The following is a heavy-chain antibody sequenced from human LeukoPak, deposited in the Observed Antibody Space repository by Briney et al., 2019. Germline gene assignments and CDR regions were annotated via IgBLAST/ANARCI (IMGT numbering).Heavy chain of an antibody. J-gene: IGHJ4*02. D-gene: IGHD6-13*01. Sequence: PSETLSLTCTVSGGSISSSSYHWGWIRQPPGKGLEWIGSIYYSGSTYYNPSLKSRVTISVDTSKNQFSLKLSSVTAADTAVYYCARLISSWYRAAIDYWGQGTLVTVSS. V-gene: IGHV4-39*07. CDR2: IYYSGST. CDR3: ARLISSWYRAAIDY. CDR1: GGSISSSSYH.